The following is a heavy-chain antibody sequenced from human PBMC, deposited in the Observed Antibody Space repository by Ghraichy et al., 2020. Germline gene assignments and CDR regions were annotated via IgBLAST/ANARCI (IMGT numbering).Heavy chain of an antibody. D-gene: IGHD1-1*01. CDR2: ISYDGSNK. J-gene: IGHJ6*02. CDR3: ARDKTGTTLYYYYGMDV. Sequence: GGSLRLSCAASGFTFSSYGMHWVRQAPGKGLEWVAVISYDGSNKYYADSVKGRFTISRDNSKNTLYLQMNSLRAEDTAVYYCARDKTGTTLYYYYGMDVWGQGTTVTVSS. V-gene: IGHV3-33*01. CDR1: GFTFSSYG.